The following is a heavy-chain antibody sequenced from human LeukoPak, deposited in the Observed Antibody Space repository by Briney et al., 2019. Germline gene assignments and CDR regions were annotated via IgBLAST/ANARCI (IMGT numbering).Heavy chain of an antibody. Sequence: GGSLRLSCAASGFTFSSYSMNRVRQAPGKGLEWVSSISSSGSSVYYADSVKGRFTTSRDNAKNSLDLQMNSLRVEDTAVYYCARLFVWEVTSGFDYWGQGTLLTVSS. CDR3: ARLFVWEVTSGFDY. CDR1: GFTFSSYS. V-gene: IGHV3-21*06. J-gene: IGHJ4*02. D-gene: IGHD1-26*01. CDR2: ISSSGSSV.